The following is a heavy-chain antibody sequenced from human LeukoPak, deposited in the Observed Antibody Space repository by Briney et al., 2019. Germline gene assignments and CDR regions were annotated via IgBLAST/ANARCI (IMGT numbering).Heavy chain of an antibody. CDR2: IIPSGGST. D-gene: IGHD6-13*01. V-gene: IGHV1-46*01. J-gene: IGHJ6*02. CDR3: AREIGIAAAGNDYYYYGMDV. CDR1: GYTFTSYG. Sequence: ASVKVSCKASGYTFTSYGISWVRQAPGQGLEWMGIIIPSGGSTSYAQKFQGRVTMTRDTSTSTVYMELSSLRSEDRAVYYCAREIGIAAAGNDYYYYGMDVWGQGTTATVSS.